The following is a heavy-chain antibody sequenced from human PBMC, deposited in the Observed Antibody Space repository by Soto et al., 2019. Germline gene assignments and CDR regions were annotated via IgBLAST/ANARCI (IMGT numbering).Heavy chain of an antibody. CDR1: GFTFSSFW. CDR2: INSDESTT. V-gene: IGHV3-74*01. CDR3: ARGVRKYFGVEV. J-gene: IGHJ6*02. Sequence: GGSLRLSCAASGFTFSSFWMHWVRQAPGQGLVWVSRINSDESTTNYADSVKGRFTISRDNAENTLYLQMNSLRAEDTAVYYCARGVRKYFGVEVWGQGTKVTV.